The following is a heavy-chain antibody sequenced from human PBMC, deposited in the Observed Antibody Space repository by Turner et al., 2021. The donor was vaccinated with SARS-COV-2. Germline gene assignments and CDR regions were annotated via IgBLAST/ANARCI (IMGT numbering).Heavy chain of an antibody. CDR3: ATGYAYCGGDCSIHY. CDR1: GYTLIELS. V-gene: IGHV1-24*01. CDR2: FDPEDGET. D-gene: IGHD2-21*02. J-gene: IGHJ4*02. Sequence: QVQLVQSGAEVKKPGASVKVSCKVSGYTLIELSMHWVRQAPGKGLEWMGGFDPEDGETIYAQKCQGRVTMTEDTSTDTAYMELSSLRSEDTAVYYCATGYAYCGGDCSIHYWGQGTLVTVSS.